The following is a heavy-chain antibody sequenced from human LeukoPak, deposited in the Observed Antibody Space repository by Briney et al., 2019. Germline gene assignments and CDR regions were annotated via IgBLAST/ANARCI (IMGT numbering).Heavy chain of an antibody. CDR1: GYTFSNYW. Sequence: GEPLKISCKSFGYTFSNYWIGWVRQMPGKGLEWMGIIYPGDSDTRYSPSFEGQVSISADKSISTAYLQWSSLKASDTAMYYCARVPYSISSMDYWGQGTLVTVSS. J-gene: IGHJ4*02. V-gene: IGHV5-51*01. CDR2: IYPGDSDT. D-gene: IGHD6-6*01. CDR3: ARVPYSISSMDY.